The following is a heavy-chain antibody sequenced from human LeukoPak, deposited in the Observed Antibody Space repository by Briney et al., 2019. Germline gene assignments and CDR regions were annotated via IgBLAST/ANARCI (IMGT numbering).Heavy chain of an antibody. J-gene: IGHJ4*02. CDR3: VSFYETY. Sequence: GGSLRLSCAASGNYWMHWVRRVPGKGLVWVSHINSDGSWTGYADSVKGRFTISKDNAKNTVYLQMNSLRAEDTAVYYCVSFYETYWGRGTLVTVSS. CDR1: GNYW. V-gene: IGHV3-74*01. CDR2: INSDGSWT. D-gene: IGHD2/OR15-2a*01.